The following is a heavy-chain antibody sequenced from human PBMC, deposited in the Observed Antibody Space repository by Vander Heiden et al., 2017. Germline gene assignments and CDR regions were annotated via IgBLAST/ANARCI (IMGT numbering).Heavy chain of an antibody. V-gene: IGHV3-74*01. CDR3: ARGNYGMDV. Sequence: EVQLVESGGGSVHPGGSRRLPCFGSGFPFGQYSIHWLRPSPGKGLVWVSNINSDGSITNYADSARGRFTISRDNARSTVYLKMNDLRAEDTAVYYCARGNYGMDVWGQGSTVTVSS. J-gene: IGHJ6*02. CDR1: GFPFGQYS. CDR2: INSDGSIT.